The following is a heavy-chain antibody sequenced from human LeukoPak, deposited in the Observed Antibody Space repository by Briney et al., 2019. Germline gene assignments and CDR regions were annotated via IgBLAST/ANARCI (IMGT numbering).Heavy chain of an antibody. V-gene: IGHV4-34*01. CDR2: INHSGST. CDR3: ARGDGQLPFDL. Sequence: SETLSLTCAVYGGSFSGYYWSWIRQPPGKGLEWIGEINHSGSTNYNPSLKSRVTISVDTSKNQFSLKPSSVTAADTAVYYCARGDGQLPFDLWGRGTLVTVSS. J-gene: IGHJ2*01. CDR1: GGSFSGYY. D-gene: IGHD6-6*01.